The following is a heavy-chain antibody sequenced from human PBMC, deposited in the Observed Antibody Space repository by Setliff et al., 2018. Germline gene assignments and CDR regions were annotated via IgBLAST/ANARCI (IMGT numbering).Heavy chain of an antibody. CDR1: GYTFVGYY. Sequence: ASVKVSCKASGYTFVGYYLHWVRQAPGQGLEWMGWISAYNGNTNYAQKLQGRVTMTTDTSTSTAYMELRSLRSDDTAVYYCARDDDYGDYETADYWGQGTLVTVSS. D-gene: IGHD4-17*01. CDR2: ISAYNGNT. V-gene: IGHV1-18*01. CDR3: ARDDDYGDYETADY. J-gene: IGHJ4*02.